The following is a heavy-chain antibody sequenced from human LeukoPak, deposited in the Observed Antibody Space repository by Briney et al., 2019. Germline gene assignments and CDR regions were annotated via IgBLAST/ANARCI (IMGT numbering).Heavy chain of an antibody. V-gene: IGHV1-46*01. CDR3: ARSLRAAAGRRWFDP. D-gene: IGHD6-13*01. J-gene: IGHJ5*02. Sequence: ASVKVSCKASGYTFTSYYMHWVRQAPGQGLEWMGIINPSGGSTSYAQKFQGRVTMTRDTSTSTVYMELSSLRSEDTAVYYCARSLRAAAGRRWFDPWGQGTLVTVSS. CDR1: GYTFTSYY. CDR2: INPSGGST.